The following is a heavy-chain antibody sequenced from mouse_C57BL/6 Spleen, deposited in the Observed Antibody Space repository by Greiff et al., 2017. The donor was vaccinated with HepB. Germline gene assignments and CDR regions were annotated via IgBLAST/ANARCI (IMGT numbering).Heavy chain of an antibody. Sequence: EVQGVESGGGLVKPGGSLKLSCAASGFTFSDYGMHWVRQAPEKGLEWVAYISSGSSTIYYADTVKGRFTISRDNAKNTLFLQMTSLRSEDTAMYYCARTYGSSYDYAMDYWGQGTSVTVSS. CDR1: GFTFSDYG. D-gene: IGHD1-1*01. J-gene: IGHJ4*01. CDR3: ARTYGSSYDYAMDY. V-gene: IGHV5-17*01. CDR2: ISSGSSTI.